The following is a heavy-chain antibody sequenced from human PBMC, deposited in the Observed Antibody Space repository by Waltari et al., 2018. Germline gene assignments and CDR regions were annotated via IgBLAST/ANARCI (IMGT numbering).Heavy chain of an antibody. D-gene: IGHD2-2*01. Sequence: QVQLQQWGAGLLKPSETLSPTCAVYDGSLSNYYWSLTRKPPGRGLEWIGKIYHSVTTDYNPSLKSRVTISVDTSKNQFSLQLRSVTAADTAVYYCARDEGYCSDTSCYGADFDSWGQGILVTVSS. J-gene: IGHJ4*02. V-gene: IGHV4-34*01. CDR2: IYHSVTT. CDR3: ARDEGYCSDTSCYGADFDS. CDR1: DGSLSNYY.